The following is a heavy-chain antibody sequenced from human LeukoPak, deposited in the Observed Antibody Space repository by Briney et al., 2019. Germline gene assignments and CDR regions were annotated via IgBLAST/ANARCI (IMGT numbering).Heavy chain of an antibody. CDR1: GFTFSSYW. CDR2: INSDASST. V-gene: IGHV3-74*01. CDR3: ARERILVGATATDYFDY. D-gene: IGHD1-26*01. Sequence: GGSLRLSCAASGFTFSSYWMPWVRHAPGKGLVWVSRINSDASSTRYADSVKGRFTISRDNAENTLYLQMNSLRAEDTAVYYCARERILVGATATDYFDYWGQGTLVTVSS. J-gene: IGHJ4*02.